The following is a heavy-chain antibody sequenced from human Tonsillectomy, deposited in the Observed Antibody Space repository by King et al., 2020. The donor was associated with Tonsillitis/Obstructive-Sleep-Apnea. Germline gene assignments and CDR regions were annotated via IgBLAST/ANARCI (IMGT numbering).Heavy chain of an antibody. CDR1: AFTFSSYW. CDR2: IKQDGSEK. J-gene: IGHJ4*02. V-gene: IGHV3-7*01. CDR3: AREEDIVATIGGDY. D-gene: IGHD5-12*01. Sequence: VQLVESGGGLVQPGGSLRLSCAASAFTFSSYWMSWVRQAPGKGLEWVANIKQDGSEKYYVDSVKGRFTISRDNAKNSLYLQMNSLRAEDTAVYYCAREEDIVATIGGDYWGQGTLVTVSS.